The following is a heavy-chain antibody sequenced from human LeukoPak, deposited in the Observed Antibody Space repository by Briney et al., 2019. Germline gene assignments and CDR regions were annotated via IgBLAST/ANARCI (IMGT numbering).Heavy chain of an antibody. Sequence: PGGSLRLSCAASGFTFSSYGMHWVRQAPGKGLEWVAVIWYDGSNKYYADSVKGRFTISRDNSKNTLYLQMNSLRAEDTAVYYCAKEEGIAVAGTSPIPAYYYYMDVWGKGTTVTVSS. CDR2: IWYDGSNK. CDR1: GFTFSSYG. J-gene: IGHJ6*03. D-gene: IGHD6-19*01. V-gene: IGHV3-33*06. CDR3: AKEEGIAVAGTSPIPAYYYYMDV.